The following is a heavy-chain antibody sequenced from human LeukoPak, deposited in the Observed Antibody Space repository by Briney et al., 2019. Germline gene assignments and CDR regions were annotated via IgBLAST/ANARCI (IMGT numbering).Heavy chain of an antibody. D-gene: IGHD3-22*01. J-gene: IGHJ4*02. Sequence: GGSLRLSCAASGFTFSSYAMSWVRQAPGKGLEWVSALSGSGGSTYYADSVKGRFTISRDNSKNTPYLQMNSLRAEDTAVYYCAKRNRDSSGYYFDYWGQGTLVTVSS. CDR3: AKRNRDSSGYYFDY. CDR2: LSGSGGST. V-gene: IGHV3-23*01. CDR1: GFTFSSYA.